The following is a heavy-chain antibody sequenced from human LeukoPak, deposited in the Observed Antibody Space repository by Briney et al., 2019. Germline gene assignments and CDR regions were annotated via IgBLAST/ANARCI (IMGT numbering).Heavy chain of an antibody. D-gene: IGHD6-13*01. CDR2: ISSSSSYI. V-gene: IGHV3-21*01. J-gene: IGHJ4*02. CDR1: GFTFSSYS. CDR3: ASLGIAAAGRDYFDY. Sequence: PGGSLRLSCAASGFTFSSYSMNWVRQAPGKGLEWVSSISSSSSYIYYADSVKGRFTISRDNAKNSLYLQMNSLGAEDTAVYYCASLGIAAAGRDYFDYWGQGTLVTVSS.